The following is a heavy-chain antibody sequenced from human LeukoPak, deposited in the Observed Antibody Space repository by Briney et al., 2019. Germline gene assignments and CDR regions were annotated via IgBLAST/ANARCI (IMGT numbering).Heavy chain of an antibody. CDR3: ARAADYFDY. CDR1: GFTVSSNY. CDR2: ISSSSSTI. J-gene: IGHJ4*02. V-gene: IGHV3-48*01. Sequence: GGSLRLSCAASGFTVSSNYMSWVRQAPGKGLEWVSYISSSSSTIYYADSVKGRFSISRDNAKNSLYLQMNSLRAEDTAVYYCARAADYFDYWGQGTLVTVSS.